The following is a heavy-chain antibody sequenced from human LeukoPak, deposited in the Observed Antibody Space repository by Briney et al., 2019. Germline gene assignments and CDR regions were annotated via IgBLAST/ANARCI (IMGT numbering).Heavy chain of an antibody. CDR2: ISGSGGGT. D-gene: IGHD4-17*01. J-gene: IGHJ4*02. CDR3: AKSATTVTSNFDY. V-gene: IGHV3-23*01. CDR1: GFTFSPFT. Sequence: AGGSLRLSCAASGFTFSPFTMNWVRQAPGKGLEWVSGISGSGGGTFYADSVRGRFTISRDNSKNTVYLQMNSLRAEDTAVYYCAKSATTVTSNFDYWGQGTLVTVSS.